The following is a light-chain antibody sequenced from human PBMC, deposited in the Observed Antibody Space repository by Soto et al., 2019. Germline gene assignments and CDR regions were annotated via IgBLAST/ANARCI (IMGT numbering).Light chain of an antibody. CDR3: SSYAGSNNLL. J-gene: IGLJ2*01. V-gene: IGLV2-8*01. CDR1: SSDVGGYNY. CDR2: EVT. Sequence: QSALTQPPSASGSTGQSVTISCTGTSSDVGGYNYVSWYQQYPGKAPKLMIYEVTKRPSGVPDRFSGSKSGNTASLTVSGLQAEDEADYYCSSYAGSNNLLFGGGTKLTVL.